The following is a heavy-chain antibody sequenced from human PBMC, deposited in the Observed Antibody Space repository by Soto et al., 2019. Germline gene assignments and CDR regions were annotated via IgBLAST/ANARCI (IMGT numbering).Heavy chain of an antibody. CDR3: AREVDSYGPLRLDAFDI. D-gene: IGHD5-18*01. Sequence: QVQLQESGPGLVKPSGTLSLTCAVSGGSISSSNWWSWVRQPPGKGLEWIGEIYHSGSTNYNPSLKSRLTISVDKSKNQFSLKLSSVTAADTAVYYCAREVDSYGPLRLDAFDIWGQGTIVTVSS. J-gene: IGHJ3*02. CDR2: IYHSGST. V-gene: IGHV4-4*02. CDR1: GGSISSSNW.